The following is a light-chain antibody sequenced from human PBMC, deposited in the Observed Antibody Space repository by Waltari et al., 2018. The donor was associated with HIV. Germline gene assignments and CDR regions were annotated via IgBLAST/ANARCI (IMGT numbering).Light chain of an antibody. CDR1: PSVEKY. V-gene: IGKV3-11*01. CDR3: QQRSNWPPIT. CDR2: DVS. Sequence: EVVLTQSPGTLSLSPGERATISCRASPSVEKYIAWYQQKPGQAPRLLMYDVSNRATGIPVRFSGSGSGTDFILTISSLEPEDFAVYYCQQRSNWPPITFGQGTRLEIK. J-gene: IGKJ5*01.